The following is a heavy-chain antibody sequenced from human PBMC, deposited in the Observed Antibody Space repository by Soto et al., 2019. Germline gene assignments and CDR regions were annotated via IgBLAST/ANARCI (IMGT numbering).Heavy chain of an antibody. CDR1: GDSTFSGTYY. D-gene: IGHD3-10*01. CDR2: ISYSGST. J-gene: IGHJ4*02. V-gene: IGHV4-39*01. CDR3: AHVESVAYQFDS. Sequence: QLQVQESGPGLVKPSETLSLTCTVSGDSTFSGTYYWAWIRQPPGKGLAWIGTISYSGSTFYNPSXXXXXXXXXXXXXXXXXXXXXXXXXAXTAVYYCAHVESVAYQFDSWGQGTLVTVSA.